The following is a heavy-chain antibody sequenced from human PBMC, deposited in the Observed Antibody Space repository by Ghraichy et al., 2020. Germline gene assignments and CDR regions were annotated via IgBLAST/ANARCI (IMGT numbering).Heavy chain of an antibody. CDR3: AKESRIAVAGTEFDY. D-gene: IGHD6-19*01. V-gene: IGHV3-30*18. CDR1: GFTFSSYG. J-gene: IGHJ4*02. CDR2: ISYDGSNK. Sequence: GGSLRLSCAASGFTFSSYGMHWVRQAPGKGLEWVAVISYDGSNKYYADSVKGRFTISRDNSKNTLYLQMNSLRAEDTAVYYCAKESRIAVAGTEFDYWGQGTLVTVSS.